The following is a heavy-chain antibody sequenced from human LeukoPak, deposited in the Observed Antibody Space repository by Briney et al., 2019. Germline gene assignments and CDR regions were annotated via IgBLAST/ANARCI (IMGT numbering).Heavy chain of an antibody. CDR2: IYYSGTT. CDR1: GGSISSSSFH. Sequence: SETLSLTCTVSGGSISSSSFHWGWIRQPPGKGLEWIGSIYYSGTTYYNPSLKSRVTISVDTSKNQFSLKPSSVTAADTAVYYCARSLVYYYYMDGWGKGTTVTVSS. CDR3: ARSLVYYYYMDG. J-gene: IGHJ6*03. V-gene: IGHV4-39*01.